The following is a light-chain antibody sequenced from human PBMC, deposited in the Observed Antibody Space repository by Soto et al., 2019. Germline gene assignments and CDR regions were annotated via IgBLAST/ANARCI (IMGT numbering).Light chain of an antibody. J-gene: IGLJ2*01. CDR3: CSYAGSSTFVL. CDR1: SVDIGTYNL. V-gene: IGLV2-23*02. Sequence: QSALTQPASVSGSPGQSITISCTGTSVDIGTYNLVSWYRQYPGEAPKLMIYEVSKLPSGGSNRFSGSKSGNTASLTISGLQAEDEADYYCCSYAGSSTFVLFGGGTKLTVL. CDR2: EVS.